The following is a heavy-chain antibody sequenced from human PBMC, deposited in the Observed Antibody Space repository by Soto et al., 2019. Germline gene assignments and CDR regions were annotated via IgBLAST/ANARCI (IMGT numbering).Heavy chain of an antibody. CDR2: IYYSGST. D-gene: IGHD3-16*01. Sequence: SETLSLTCAVSGGSISSGGYYWSWIRQHPGKGLEWIGYIYYSGSTYYNPSLKSRVTISVDTSKNQFSLKLSSVTAADTAVYYCARVGGINWFDPWGQGTLVTVS. V-gene: IGHV4-31*11. J-gene: IGHJ5*02. CDR1: GGSISSGGYY. CDR3: ARVGGINWFDP.